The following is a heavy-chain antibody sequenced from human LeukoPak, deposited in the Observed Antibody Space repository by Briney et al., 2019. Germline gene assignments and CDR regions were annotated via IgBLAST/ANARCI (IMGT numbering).Heavy chain of an antibody. J-gene: IGHJ4*02. CDR1: AGSISNYY. D-gene: IGHD3-22*01. V-gene: IGHV4-4*07. CDR2: IYASGSA. CDR3: ARTPIYYFDNSGYYN. Sequence: SETLSLTCTVSAGSISNYYWSWIRQPAGKGLEWIGLIYASGSANYNPSLKSRVTMSVDTSKNQFSLKLSSVTAADTAVYYCARTPIYYFDNSGYYNWGQGTLVTVSS.